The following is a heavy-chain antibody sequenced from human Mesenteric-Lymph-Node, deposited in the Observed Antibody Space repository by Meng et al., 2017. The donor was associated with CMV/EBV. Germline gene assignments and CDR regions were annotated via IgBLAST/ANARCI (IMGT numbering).Heavy chain of an antibody. V-gene: IGHV3-23*01. CDR2: ISGSGGTT. Sequence: GGSLRLSCVVSGFTVSSNYITWVRQAPGKGLEWVSAISGSGGTTYYADSVKGRFTISRDNSRNTLYLQMNSLRAEDTAVYYCAKDAPPNWNEYYFDYWGQGTLVTVSS. CDR3: AKDAPPNWNEYYFDY. J-gene: IGHJ4*02. CDR1: GFTVSSNY. D-gene: IGHD1-20*01.